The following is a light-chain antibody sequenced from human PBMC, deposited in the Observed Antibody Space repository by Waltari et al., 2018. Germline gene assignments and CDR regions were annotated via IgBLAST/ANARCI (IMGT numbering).Light chain of an antibody. CDR3: QQYNNWPLLT. CDR2: GAS. Sequence: EIVMTQSPATLSVFPGERATLSCRASRSVTTYLAWYQQKPGQAPRLLIYGASTRPTGIPARFSGGGSGTEFTLTISSLQSEDFAVYYCQQYNNWPLLTFGGGTRVEIK. CDR1: RSVTTY. J-gene: IGKJ4*01. V-gene: IGKV3-15*01.